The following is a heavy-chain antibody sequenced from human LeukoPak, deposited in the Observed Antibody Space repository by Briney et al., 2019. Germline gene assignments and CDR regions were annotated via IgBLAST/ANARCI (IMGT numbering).Heavy chain of an antibody. Sequence: ASVKVSCKASGYTFTSYGISWVRQAPGQGLEWMGWISAYNGNTNYAQKLQGRVTMTRDVSTSTMYMELSSLRSEDTAVYFCARDGPVGALFDYWGQGTLLTVSS. J-gene: IGHJ4*02. CDR1: GYTFTSYG. CDR3: ARDGPVGALFDY. D-gene: IGHD1-26*01. CDR2: ISAYNGNT. V-gene: IGHV1-18*01.